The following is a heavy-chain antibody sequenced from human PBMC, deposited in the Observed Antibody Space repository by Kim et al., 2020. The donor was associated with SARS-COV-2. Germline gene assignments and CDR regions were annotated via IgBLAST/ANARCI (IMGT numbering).Heavy chain of an antibody. CDR2: IGTAGDT. V-gene: IGHV3-13*04. CDR1: GFTFSSYD. J-gene: IGHJ6*02. Sequence: GGSLRLSCAASGFTFSSYDMHWVRQATGKGLEWVSAIGTAGDTYYPGSVKGRFTISRENAKNSLYLQMNSLRAGDTAVYYCARVGTTGTTGYGMDVWGQGTTVTVSS. CDR3: ARVGTTGTTGYGMDV. D-gene: IGHD1-1*01.